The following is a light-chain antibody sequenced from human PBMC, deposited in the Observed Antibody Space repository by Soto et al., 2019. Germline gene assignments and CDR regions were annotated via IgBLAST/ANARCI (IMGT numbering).Light chain of an antibody. J-gene: IGKJ1*01. V-gene: IGKV1-39*01. CDR3: LQYWDYSWT. CDR2: AAS. Sequence: DIQMTQSPSSLSASVGDRVTITWRASQSISSYLNWYQQKPGKAPKLLIYAASSLQSGVPSRFSGSGSGTDFTLTISSLQPEDFATYYCLQYWDYSWTFGQGTKVDIK. CDR1: QSISSY.